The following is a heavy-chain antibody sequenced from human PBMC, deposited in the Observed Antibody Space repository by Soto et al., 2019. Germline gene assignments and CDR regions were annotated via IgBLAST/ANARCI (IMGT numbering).Heavy chain of an antibody. D-gene: IGHD5-12*01. CDR1: GDSVSSNSAA. CDR3: ARELYSGYDTYNWLDP. V-gene: IGHV6-1*01. Sequence: SQTLSLTCAISGDSVSSNSAAWNWIRQSTSRGLEWLGRTYYRSKWYNDYAVSVESRITINPDTSKNQFSLQLNSVTPEDTAVYYCARELYSGYDTYNWLDPWGQGTLVTVSS. CDR2: TYYRSKWYN. J-gene: IGHJ5*02.